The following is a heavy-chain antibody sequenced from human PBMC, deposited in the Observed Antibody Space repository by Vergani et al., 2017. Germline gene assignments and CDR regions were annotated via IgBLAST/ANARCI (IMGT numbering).Heavy chain of an antibody. D-gene: IGHD4/OR15-4a*01. J-gene: IGHJ4*02. CDR3: ARVLTQWQGYYFDY. V-gene: IGHV1-58*01. Sequence: QLVQSGAEVKKPGTSVKVSCKASGFTFTSSAVQWVRQARGQRLEWIGWIVVGSGNTNYAQKFQGRVTMTTDTSTSTAYMELRSLRSDDTAVYYCARVLTQWQGYYFDYWGQGTLVTVSS. CDR2: IVVGSGNT. CDR1: GFTFTSSA.